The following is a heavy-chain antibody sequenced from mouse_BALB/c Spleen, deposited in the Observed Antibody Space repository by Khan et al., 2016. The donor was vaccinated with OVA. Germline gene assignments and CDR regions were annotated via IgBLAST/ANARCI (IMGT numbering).Heavy chain of an antibody. V-gene: IGHV3-2*02. J-gene: IGHJ3*01. CDR2: ISYSGRT. Sequence: EVQLQESGPGLVKPSQSLSLTCTVTGYSITSDYAWNWIRQFPGNKLEWMGYISYSGRTSYNPSLKSRISVTRDTSKNQFFLLLNSVTTDDTATYYGAMGRTYWGQGTLVTVSA. CDR1: GYSITSDYA. CDR3: AMGRTY. D-gene: IGHD4-1*01.